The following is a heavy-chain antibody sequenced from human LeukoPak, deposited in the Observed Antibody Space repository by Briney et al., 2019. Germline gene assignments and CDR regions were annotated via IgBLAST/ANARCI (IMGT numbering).Heavy chain of an antibody. J-gene: IGHJ4*02. Sequence: SETLSLTCTVSGGSMTSFYWSWIRQPAGKGLEWIGRIYTSGATNYNPSLKSRVTMSVDTSKNQFSLKLSSVTAADTAVYYCASNRITGAADYFDYWGQGTLVTVSS. CDR3: ASNRITGAADYFDY. CDR2: IYTSGAT. V-gene: IGHV4-4*07. CDR1: GGSMTSFY. D-gene: IGHD1-20*01.